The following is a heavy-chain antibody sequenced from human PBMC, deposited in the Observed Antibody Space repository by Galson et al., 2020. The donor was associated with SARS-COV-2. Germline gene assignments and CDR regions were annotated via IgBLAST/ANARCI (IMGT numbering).Heavy chain of an antibody. CDR1: GFTFGSEP. V-gene: IGHV3-48*01. CDR3: VRDVDFGFDS. J-gene: IGHJ4*02. Sequence: GGSLRLSCTASGFTFGSEPMNWVRQAPGKGLEWVANIRDSGTLMSYADSVRGRFTVSRDNAKSSLYLQLNSLRVDDTAVYYCVRDVDFGFDSWGQGTLVTVSA. D-gene: IGHD3-10*01. CDR2: IRDSGTLM.